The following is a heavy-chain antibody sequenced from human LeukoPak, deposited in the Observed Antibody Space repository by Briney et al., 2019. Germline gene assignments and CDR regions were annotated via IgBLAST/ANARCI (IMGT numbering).Heavy chain of an antibody. CDR2: IRYDGSNK. D-gene: IGHD4-17*01. V-gene: IGHV3-30*02. J-gene: IGHJ6*03. CDR1: GFTFSSYG. Sequence: PGGSLRLSCAASGFTFSSYGMHWVRQAPGKGLEWVAFIRYDGSNKYYADSVKGRFTISRDNSKNTLYLQMNSLRAEDTAVYYCARDFGDYSYYYYMDVWGKGTTVTVSS. CDR3: ARDFGDYSYYYYMDV.